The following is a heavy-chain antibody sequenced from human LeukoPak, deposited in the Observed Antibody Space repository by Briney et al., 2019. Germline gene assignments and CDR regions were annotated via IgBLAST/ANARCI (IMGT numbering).Heavy chain of an antibody. CDR1: GGSISSYY. V-gene: IGHV4-59*01. J-gene: IGHJ4*02. Sequence: SETLSLTCTVSGGSISSYYWSWLRQPPGKGLEWIGYIYYSGSTNYNPSLMSRGTISVDTSKNQFYLKLSSVTAPDTAVYYCARADTILGVGPTQFDYWGQGTLVTVSS. D-gene: IGHD3-3*01. CDR3: ARADTILGVGPTQFDY. CDR2: IYYSGST.